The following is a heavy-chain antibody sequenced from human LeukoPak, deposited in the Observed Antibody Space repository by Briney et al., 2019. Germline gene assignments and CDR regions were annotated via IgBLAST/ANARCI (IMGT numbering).Heavy chain of an antibody. CDR1: GYSFTSYW. CDR3: ARDYKGYSYDSTDAFDI. D-gene: IGHD5-18*01. J-gene: IGHJ3*02. Sequence: GESLKISCKGSGYSFTSYWIGWVRQAPGQGLEWMGWISAYNGNTNYAQKLQGRVTMTTHTSTSTAYMELRSLRSDDTAVYYCARDYKGYSYDSTDAFDIWGQGTMVTVSS. CDR2: ISAYNGNT. V-gene: IGHV1-18*04.